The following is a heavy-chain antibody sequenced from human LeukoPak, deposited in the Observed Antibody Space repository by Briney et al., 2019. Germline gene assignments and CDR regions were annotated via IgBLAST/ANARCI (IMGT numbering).Heavy chain of an antibody. CDR3: ARRELSPRYRCSSTSCPLHEYYYYGMDV. J-gene: IGHJ6*02. CDR1: GGTFSSYA. D-gene: IGHD2-2*01. CDR2: IIPIFGTA. Sequence: GASVKVSCKASGGTFSSYAISWVRQAPGQGLEWMGGIIPIFGTANYAQKFQGRVTITADESTSTAYMELSSLRSEDTAVYYCARRELSPRYRCSSTSCPLHEYYYYGMDVWGQGTTVTVSS. V-gene: IGHV1-69*13.